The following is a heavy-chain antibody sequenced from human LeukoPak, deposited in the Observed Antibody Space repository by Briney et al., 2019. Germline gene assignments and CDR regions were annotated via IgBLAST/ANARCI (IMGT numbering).Heavy chain of an antibody. Sequence: SETLSLTCTVSGGSISSYYWSWIRQPPWKGLEWIGYIYYSGSTNYNPSLKSRVTISVDTSKNQFSLKLSSVTAADTAVYYCARSFLVVCYFDYWGQGTLVTVSS. V-gene: IGHV4-59*08. J-gene: IGHJ4*02. CDR1: GGSISSYY. CDR3: ARSFLVVCYFDY. CDR2: IYYSGST. D-gene: IGHD3-22*01.